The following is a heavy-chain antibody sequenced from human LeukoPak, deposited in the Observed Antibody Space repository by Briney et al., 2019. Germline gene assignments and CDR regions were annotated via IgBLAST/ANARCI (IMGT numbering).Heavy chain of an antibody. CDR3: ARGPGSLYYYGMDV. CDR2: MNPNSGNT. V-gene: IGHV1-8*02. J-gene: IGHJ6*02. D-gene: IGHD6-19*01. CDR1: GYTFTSYY. Sequence: ASVKVSGKASGYTFTSYYMHWVRQAPGQGLEWMGWMNPNSGNTGYAQKFQGRVTMTRNTSISTAYMELSSLRSEDTAVYYCARGPGSLYYYGMDVWGQGTTVTVSS.